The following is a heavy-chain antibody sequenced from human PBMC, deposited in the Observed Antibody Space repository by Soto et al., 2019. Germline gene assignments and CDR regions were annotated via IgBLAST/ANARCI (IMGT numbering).Heavy chain of an antibody. CDR3: ARVAAARGDYYYYGMDV. V-gene: IGHV1-69*01. Sequence: QVQLVQSGAEVKKPGSSVKVSCKASGGTFSSYAISWVRQAPGQGLEWMGGIIPIFGTANYAQKFQGRVTITADESRSTAYMELSSLRSEDTAVYYCARVAAARGDYYYYGMDVWGQGTTVTVSS. CDR2: IIPIFGTA. D-gene: IGHD6-6*01. CDR1: GGTFSSYA. J-gene: IGHJ6*02.